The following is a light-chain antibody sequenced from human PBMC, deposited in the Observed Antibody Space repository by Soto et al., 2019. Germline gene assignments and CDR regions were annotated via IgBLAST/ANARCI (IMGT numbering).Light chain of an antibody. V-gene: IGKV1-5*03. CDR3: QQYKSLYT. CDR1: QSISSW. Sequence: DIQMTQSPSTLSASVGDRVTITCRASQSISSWLAWYQQKPGKAPKLLIYKASSLQSGVPSRFSGSGSGTEFPLTISSLQLDDFATYYCQQYKSLYTFGQGTKLEIK. J-gene: IGKJ2*01. CDR2: KAS.